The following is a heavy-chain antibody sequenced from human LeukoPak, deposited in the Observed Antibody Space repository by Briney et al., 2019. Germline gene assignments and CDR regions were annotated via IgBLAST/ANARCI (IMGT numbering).Heavy chain of an antibody. Sequence: ASVKVSCKASGYTFTSYYMHWVRQAPGQGLEWMGIINPSGGSTSYAQKFQGRVTMTRDMSTSTVYMELSSLRSEDTAVYYCARDRTCSGGSCYLTFDYWGQGTLVTVSS. CDR2: INPSGGST. D-gene: IGHD2-15*01. CDR1: GYTFTSYY. J-gene: IGHJ4*02. V-gene: IGHV1-46*01. CDR3: ARDRTCSGGSCYLTFDY.